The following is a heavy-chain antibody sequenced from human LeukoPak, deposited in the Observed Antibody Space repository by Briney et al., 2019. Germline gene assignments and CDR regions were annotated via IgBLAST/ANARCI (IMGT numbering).Heavy chain of an antibody. CDR1: GGSISSSSYY. Sequence: SETLSLTCTVSGGSISSSSYYWGWIRQPPGKGLEWIGSIYYSGSTYYNPSLKSRVTVSVDTSKNQFSLKLSSVTAADTAVYYCARGGDYGDYVYYYYYYMDVWGKGTTVTVSS. D-gene: IGHD4-17*01. CDR2: IYYSGST. J-gene: IGHJ6*03. V-gene: IGHV4-39*01. CDR3: ARGGDYGDYVYYYYYYMDV.